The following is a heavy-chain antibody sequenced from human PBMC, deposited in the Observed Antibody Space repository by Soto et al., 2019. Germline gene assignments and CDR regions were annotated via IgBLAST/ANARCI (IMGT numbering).Heavy chain of an antibody. V-gene: IGHV4-61*01. D-gene: IGHD5-12*01. CDR1: GGSVSSENYY. CDR3: ARSGTIMATNFDS. CDR2: VYYSGST. Sequence: QVHLQESGPGLVKTSETLSLTCSVSGGSVSSENYYWSWIRQPPGKGLEWIGLVYYSGSTNNNPSLKSRLSRSRDMXQNQFSLKLSSVTAADTAVYYCARSGTIMATNFDSWGQGTLVTVSS. J-gene: IGHJ4*02.